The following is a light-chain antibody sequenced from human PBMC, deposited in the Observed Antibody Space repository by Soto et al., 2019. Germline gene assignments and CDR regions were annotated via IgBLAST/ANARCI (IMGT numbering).Light chain of an antibody. J-gene: IGKJ2*03. CDR1: QNIDNY. V-gene: IGKV1-39*01. Sequence: DIQMTQSPSSLSASVGDRVTITCRASQNIDNYLNWYQQKPGKAPNLLIYAASSLQSGVPSRFAGSGSGTQFTLTISTLQPEDVGTYFCQQSLSTPIYSFGQGTKVEIK. CDR3: QQSLSTPIYS. CDR2: AAS.